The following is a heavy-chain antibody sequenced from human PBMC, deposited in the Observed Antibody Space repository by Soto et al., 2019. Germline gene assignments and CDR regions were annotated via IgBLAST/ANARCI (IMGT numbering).Heavy chain of an antibody. V-gene: IGHV1-69*12. J-gene: IGHJ6*02. CDR1: GGTFSSYA. CDR3: ARHVPAAGYYYGMDV. D-gene: IGHD2-2*01. CDR2: IIPIFGTA. Sequence: QVQLVQSGAEVKKPGSSVKVSCKASGGTFSSYAISWVRQAPGQGLEWMGGIIPIFGTANYAQKFQGRVTITAAESTSTAYMELRSLRSEDTAVYYGARHVPAAGYYYGMDVWGQGTTVTVSS.